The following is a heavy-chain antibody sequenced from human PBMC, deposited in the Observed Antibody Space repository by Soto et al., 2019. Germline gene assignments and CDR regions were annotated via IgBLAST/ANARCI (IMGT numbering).Heavy chain of an antibody. CDR3: EREMALLYFDY. J-gene: IGHJ4*02. CDR1: GFTFSSYG. V-gene: IGHV3-30*03. Sequence: PGGSLRLSCAASGFTFSSYGMHWVRQAPGKGLEWVAVISYDGSNKYYADSVKGRFTISRDNSKNTLYLQMNSLRAEDTAVYYCEREMALLYFDYWGQGTLVTVSS. D-gene: IGHD2-8*01. CDR2: ISYDGSNK.